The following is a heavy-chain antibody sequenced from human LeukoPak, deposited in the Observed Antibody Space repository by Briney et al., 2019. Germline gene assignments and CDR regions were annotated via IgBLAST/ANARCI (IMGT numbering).Heavy chain of an antibody. Sequence: GRSLRLSCAVSGFTFDDYAMQWVRQAPGKGLEWVSGFSWNSGSIGYADSVKGRFTISRDNAKNSLYLQMDSLRAEDTALYYCAKDRRIRGYSYGPTIDYWGQGTLVTVSS. CDR3: AKDRRIRGYSYGPTIDY. J-gene: IGHJ4*02. V-gene: IGHV3-9*01. CDR2: FSWNSGSI. CDR1: GFTFDDYA. D-gene: IGHD5-18*01.